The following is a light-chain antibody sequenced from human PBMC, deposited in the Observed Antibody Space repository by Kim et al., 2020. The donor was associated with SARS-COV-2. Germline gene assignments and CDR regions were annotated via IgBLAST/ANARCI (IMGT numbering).Light chain of an antibody. CDR3: QAWDSSTGV. CDR1: KLGDKY. CDR2: QDN. Sequence: VSPGQTASLTCSGDKLGDKYACWYQQKPGQSPVLVICQDNKRPSGIPERFSGSNSGNTATLTISGTQAMDEADYYCQAWDSSTGVFGTGTKVTVL. J-gene: IGLJ1*01. V-gene: IGLV3-1*01.